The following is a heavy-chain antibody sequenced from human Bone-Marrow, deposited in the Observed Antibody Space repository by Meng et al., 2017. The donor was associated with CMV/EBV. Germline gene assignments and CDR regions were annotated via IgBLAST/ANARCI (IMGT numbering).Heavy chain of an antibody. Sequence: ASVKVSCKASGYTFTSYDINWMRQATGQGLEWMGWMNPNSGNTGYAQKFQGRVTMTRNTAISTAYMELSSLRSEDTAVSYCASGATFITIFGVVGGMDVWGQGTTVTVSS. CDR3: ASGATFITIFGVVGGMDV. CDR1: GYTFTSYD. D-gene: IGHD3-3*01. CDR2: MNPNSGNT. J-gene: IGHJ6*02. V-gene: IGHV1-8*01.